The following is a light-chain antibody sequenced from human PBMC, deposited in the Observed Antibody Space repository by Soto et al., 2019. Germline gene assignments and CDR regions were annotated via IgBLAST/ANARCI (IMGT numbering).Light chain of an antibody. CDR1: SGHRSYI. V-gene: IGLV4-60*02. CDR3: ETWDSNTRV. Sequence: QLVLTQSSSASASLGSSVKLTCTLSSGHRSYIIAWHQQQPGKAPRYLTKLEGSGSYNKGSGVPDRFSGSSSGADRYITISNLQFEDEADYYCETWDSNTRVFGGGTKLTVL. CDR2: LEGSGSY. J-gene: IGLJ3*02.